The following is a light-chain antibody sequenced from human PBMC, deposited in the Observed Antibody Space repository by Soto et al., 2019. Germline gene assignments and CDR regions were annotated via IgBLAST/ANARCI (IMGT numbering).Light chain of an antibody. J-gene: IGLJ1*01. V-gene: IGLV1-47*01. CDR2: RNN. Sequence: QSVLTQPPSASGTPGQRVTISCSGSSSNFGSNYVYWYQQLPGTAPKLLIYRNNQRPSGVPDRFSGSKSGTSASLAISRLRSEDEADYYCAAWDDSLSAHYVFGTGTKVPVL. CDR3: AAWDDSLSAHYV. CDR1: SSNFGSNY.